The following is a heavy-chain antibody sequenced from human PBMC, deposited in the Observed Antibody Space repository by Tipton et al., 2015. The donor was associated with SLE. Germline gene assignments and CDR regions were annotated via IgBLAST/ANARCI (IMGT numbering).Heavy chain of an antibody. J-gene: IGHJ2*01. CDR2: ISDDGRNK. CDR3: ARGRYYDTSGYSWGYFDL. D-gene: IGHD3-22*01. CDR1: GFTFSSYG. Sequence: SLRLSCAASGFTFSSYGMHWVRQAPGKGLEWVAVISDDGRNKYHAHSVQGRFTISRDNSKNTLYLQMNSLRAEDTALYYCARGRYYDTSGYSWGYFDLWGRGTLVTVSS. V-gene: IGHV3-33*05.